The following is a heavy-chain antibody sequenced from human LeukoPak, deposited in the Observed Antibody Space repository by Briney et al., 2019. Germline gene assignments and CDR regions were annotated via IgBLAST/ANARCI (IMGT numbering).Heavy chain of an antibody. D-gene: IGHD3-10*01. V-gene: IGHV4-30-4*01. CDR3: ARWVPVYYYGSGSYLVRWFDP. J-gene: IGHJ5*02. CDR2: IYYSGST. Sequence: SSETLSLTCTVSGGSISSGDYYWSWIRQPPGKGLEWIGYIYYSGSTYYNPSLKSRVTISVDTSKNQFSLKLSSVTAADTAVYYCARWVPVYYYGSGSYLVRWFDPWGQGTLVTVSS. CDR1: GGSISSGDYY.